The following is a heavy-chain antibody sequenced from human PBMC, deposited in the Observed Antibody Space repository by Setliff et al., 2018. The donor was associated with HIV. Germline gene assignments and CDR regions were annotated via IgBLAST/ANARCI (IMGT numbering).Heavy chain of an antibody. CDR2: ISGYNGDT. J-gene: IGHJ4*02. CDR1: GYTFTSYG. V-gene: IGHV1-18*01. Sequence: ASVKVSCKASGYTFTSYGISWLRQAPGQGLEWMGWISGYNGDTHSTQKFQGRVTMTTDTSTNTAYMEVRSLRSDDTAVYYCARNSFPVGVTGTGPLLDYWGQGTLVTVSS. CDR3: ARNSFPVGVTGTGPLLDY. D-gene: IGHD6-19*01.